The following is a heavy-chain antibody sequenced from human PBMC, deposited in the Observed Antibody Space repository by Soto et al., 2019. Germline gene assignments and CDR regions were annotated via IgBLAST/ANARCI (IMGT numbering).Heavy chain of an antibody. CDR1: GGSISSRTFW. J-gene: IGHJ4*02. Sequence: QLQLQESSPGLVKPSETLSLTCSVSGGSISSRTFWWAWIRQPPGKGLEWIGDMYYSGSSYSSPSLKSRVTLSVDTSKNQLSLKLNSVTAADTAVYYCARHPRDDYNYGGSGIFDYWGQGTLVTVSS. D-gene: IGHD4-4*01. CDR3: ARHPRDDYNYGGSGIFDY. V-gene: IGHV4-39*01. CDR2: MYYSGSS.